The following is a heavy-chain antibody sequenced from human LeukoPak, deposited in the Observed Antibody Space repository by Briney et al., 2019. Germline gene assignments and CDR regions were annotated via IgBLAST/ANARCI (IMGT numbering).Heavy chain of an antibody. CDR2: INPNSGGT. J-gene: IGHJ5*02. V-gene: IGHV1-2*02. D-gene: IGHD6-6*01. Sequence: ASVKVSCKASGYIFSNYGISWVRQAPGQGLEWMGWINPNSGGTNYAQKFQGRVTMTRDTSISTAYMELSRLRSDDTAVYYCARDGVAARLSNWFDPWGQGTLVTVSS. CDR1: GYIFSNYG. CDR3: ARDGVAARLSNWFDP.